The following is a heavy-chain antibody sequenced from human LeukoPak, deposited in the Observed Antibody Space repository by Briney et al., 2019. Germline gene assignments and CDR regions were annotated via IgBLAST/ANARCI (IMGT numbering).Heavy chain of an antibody. CDR2: IYSGGST. D-gene: IGHD2-15*01. J-gene: IGHJ4*02. Sequence: PGGSLRLSCAASGFTFSSCSMNWVRQAPGKGLEWVSVIYSGGSTYYADSVKGRFTISRDNSKNTLYLQMNSLRAEDTAVYYCARDPGGYYDYWGQGTLVTVSS. CDR3: ARDPGGYYDY. V-gene: IGHV3-66*01. CDR1: GFTFSSCS.